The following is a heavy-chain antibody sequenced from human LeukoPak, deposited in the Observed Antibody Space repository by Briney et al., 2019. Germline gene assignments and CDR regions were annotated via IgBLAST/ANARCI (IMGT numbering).Heavy chain of an antibody. D-gene: IGHD1-26*01. CDR2: IHYDGTNK. Sequence: GGSLILCCAAAGFTFSSYGMHWVRQAPGKGLEWVTSIHYDGTNKYYAEAVKGRFTIYRDNSKNTLYLQMNRLRAEDTALYYCAKDQTPMDSGTYGFDSSGQGTLVTASS. CDR1: GFTFSSYG. J-gene: IGHJ4*02. CDR3: AKDQTPMDSGTYGFDS. V-gene: IGHV3-30*02.